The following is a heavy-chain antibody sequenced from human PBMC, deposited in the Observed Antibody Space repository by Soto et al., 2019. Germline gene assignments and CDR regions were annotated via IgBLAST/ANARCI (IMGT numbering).Heavy chain of an antibody. CDR1: GFTFSSYS. CDR3: ARHHNWNLSGMDV. D-gene: IGHD1-20*01. Sequence: GGSLRLSCAASGFTFSSYSMNWVRQAPGKGLEWVSSVSSSSSYIYYADSVKGRFTISRDNAKNSLYLQMNSLRAEDTAVYYCARHHNWNLSGMDVWGQGTTVTV. V-gene: IGHV3-21*01. CDR2: VSSSSSYI. J-gene: IGHJ6*02.